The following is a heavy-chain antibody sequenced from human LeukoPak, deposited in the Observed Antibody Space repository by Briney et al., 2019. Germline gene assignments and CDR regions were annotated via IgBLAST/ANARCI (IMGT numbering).Heavy chain of an antibody. V-gene: IGHV1-69*04. Sequence: SVKVSCKASGGTFSSYAISWVRQAPGQGLEWMGRIIPILGIANYAQKFQGRVTITADKSTSTAYMELSSLRSEDTAVYYCARSKRAVAGFDYWGQGTLVTVSS. CDR1: GGTFSSYA. D-gene: IGHD6-19*01. J-gene: IGHJ4*02. CDR3: ARSKRAVAGFDY. CDR2: IIPILGIA.